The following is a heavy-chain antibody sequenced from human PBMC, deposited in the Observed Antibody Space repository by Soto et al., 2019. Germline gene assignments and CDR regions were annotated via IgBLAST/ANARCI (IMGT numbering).Heavy chain of an antibody. CDR2: ISGSGGST. Sequence: EVPLLESGGGLVQPGGSLRLSCAASGFTFSSYAMSWVRQAPGKGLEWVSAISGSGGSTYYADSVKGRFTISRDNSKNTLYLQMNSLRAEDTAVYYCAKASDMVRGVTTDYYYGMDVWGQGTTVTVSS. CDR1: GFTFSSYA. D-gene: IGHD3-10*01. V-gene: IGHV3-23*01. J-gene: IGHJ6*02. CDR3: AKASDMVRGVTTDYYYGMDV.